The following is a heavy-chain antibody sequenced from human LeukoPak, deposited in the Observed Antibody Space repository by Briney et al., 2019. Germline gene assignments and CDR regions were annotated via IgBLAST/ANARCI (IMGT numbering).Heavy chain of an antibody. Sequence: ASVKVSCKASGYTFTSYDINWARQATGQGLEWMGWMNPNSGNTGYAQKFQGRVTMTRNTSISTAYMELSSLTSEDTAVYYCARGLNYYGSGSQIYDYWGQGTLVTVSS. CDR3: ARGLNYYGSGSQIYDY. D-gene: IGHD3-10*01. CDR1: GYTFTSYD. J-gene: IGHJ4*01. V-gene: IGHV1-8*01. CDR2: MNPNSGNT.